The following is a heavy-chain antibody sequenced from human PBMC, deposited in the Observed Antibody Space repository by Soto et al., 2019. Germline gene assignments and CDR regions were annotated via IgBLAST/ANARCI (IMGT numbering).Heavy chain of an antibody. V-gene: IGHV1-69*13. D-gene: IGHD2-2*01. CDR2: LIPVFGTP. CDR3: ARERSVGYCITTTCPKPFYYYAMDV. Sequence: ASVKVSCKASGGTFTNYAFSWVLQPTGQGLEWMVGLIPVFGTPDYAQKFQGRVTITADESTRTASMELSSLRSDDTAVYYCARERSVGYCITTTCPKPFYYYAMDVWGQGTTVTVSS. J-gene: IGHJ6*02. CDR1: GGTFTNYA.